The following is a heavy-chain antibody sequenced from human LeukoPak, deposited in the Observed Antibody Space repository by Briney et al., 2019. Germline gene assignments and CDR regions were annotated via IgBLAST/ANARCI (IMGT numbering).Heavy chain of an antibody. J-gene: IGHJ3*02. V-gene: IGHV4-39*07. CDR3: ARLYDMADAFDI. D-gene: IGHD3-9*01. CDR2: IYYGGST. Sequence: SETLSLTCTVSGGSISSSIYYWGWIRQPPGKGLEWIGSIYYGGSTYYNPARKSRVTISVDTSKNQFSLKLSSVTAADTAVYYCARLYDMADAFDIWGQGTMVTVSS. CDR1: GGSISSSIYY.